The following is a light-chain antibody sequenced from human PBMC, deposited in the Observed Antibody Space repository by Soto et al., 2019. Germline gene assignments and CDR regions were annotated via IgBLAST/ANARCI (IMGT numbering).Light chain of an antibody. Sequence: QSALTQPRSVSGSPGQSVTISCTGTSSDVGRYNYVSWYQHHPGKAPKLMIYDVSTRSSGVPDRFSGSKSGTTASLTISGLQAEDEADYYCCSYAGSPYVFGTGTKLTVL. J-gene: IGLJ1*01. CDR3: CSYAGSPYV. CDR2: DVS. V-gene: IGLV2-11*01. CDR1: SSDVGRYNY.